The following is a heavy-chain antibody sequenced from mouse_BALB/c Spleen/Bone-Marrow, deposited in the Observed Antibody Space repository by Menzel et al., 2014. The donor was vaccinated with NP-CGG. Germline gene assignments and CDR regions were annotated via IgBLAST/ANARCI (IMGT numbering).Heavy chain of an antibody. CDR1: GYSITSDYA. D-gene: IGHD3-1*01. CDR3: AREARATWAWFAY. J-gene: IGHJ3*01. V-gene: IGHV3-2*02. CDR2: ISYSGST. Sequence: EVKLMESGPGLAKPSQSLSLTCTVTGYSITSDYAWNWIRQFPGNKLEWMGYISYSGSTSYNPSLKSRISITRDTSKNQFFLQLNSVTTEDTATYYCAREARATWAWFAYWGQGTLVTVSA.